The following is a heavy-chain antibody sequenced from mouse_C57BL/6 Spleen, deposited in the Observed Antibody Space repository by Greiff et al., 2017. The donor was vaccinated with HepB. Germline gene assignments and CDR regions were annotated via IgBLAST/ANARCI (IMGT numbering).Heavy chain of an antibody. D-gene: IGHD3-2*02. CDR3: ARDSSGYGWFAY. CDR1: GYTFTSYG. V-gene: IGHV1-81*01. J-gene: IGHJ3*01. CDR2: IYPRSGNT. Sequence: VQLQQSGAELARPGASVKLSCKASGYTFTSYGISWVKQRTGQGLEWIGEIYPRSGNTYYNEKFKGKATLTADKSSSTAYMELRSPTSEDSAVYFCARDSSGYGWFAYWGQGTLVTVSA.